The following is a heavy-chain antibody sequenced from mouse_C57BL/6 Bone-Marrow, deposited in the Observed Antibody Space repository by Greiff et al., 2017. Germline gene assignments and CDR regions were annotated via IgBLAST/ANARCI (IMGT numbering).Heavy chain of an antibody. D-gene: IGHD2-5*01. CDR3: ASEYYSNPAWFAY. J-gene: IGHJ3*01. V-gene: IGHV1-76*01. CDR1: GYTFTDYY. Sequence: QVQLKESGAELVRPGASVKLSCKASGYTFTDYYINWVKQRPGQGLEWIARIYPGSGNTYYNEKFKGKATLTAEKSSSTAYMQLSSLTSEDSAVYFCASEYYSNPAWFAYWGQGTLVTVSA. CDR2: IYPGSGNT.